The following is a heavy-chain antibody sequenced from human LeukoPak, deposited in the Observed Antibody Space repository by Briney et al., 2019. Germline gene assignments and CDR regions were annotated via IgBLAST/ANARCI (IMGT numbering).Heavy chain of an antibody. D-gene: IGHD3-22*01. V-gene: IGHV4-30-2*01. J-gene: IGHJ4*02. Sequence: SQTLSLTCAVSGGSISSGGYSWSWIRQPPGKGLEWIGYIYHSGSTYYNPSLKSRVTISVDRSKSQFSLKLSSVTAADTAVYYCASLYYYDSSGYFDYWGQGTLVTVSS. CDR1: GGSISSGGYS. CDR2: IYHSGST. CDR3: ASLYYYDSSGYFDY.